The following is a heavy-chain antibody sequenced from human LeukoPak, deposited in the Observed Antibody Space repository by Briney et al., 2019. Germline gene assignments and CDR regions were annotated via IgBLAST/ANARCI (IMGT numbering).Heavy chain of an antibody. V-gene: IGHV4-34*01. J-gene: IGHJ4*02. CDR1: GESFSGYY. CDR2: INHSGST. Sequence: PSETLSLTCAVYGESFSGYYWSWIRQPPGKGLEWIGEINHSGSTNYNPSLKSRVTISVDTSKNQFSLKLNSVTAADTAVYYCARGIVLMVYATFDYWGQGTPVTVSS. D-gene: IGHD2-8*01. CDR3: ARGIVLMVYATFDY.